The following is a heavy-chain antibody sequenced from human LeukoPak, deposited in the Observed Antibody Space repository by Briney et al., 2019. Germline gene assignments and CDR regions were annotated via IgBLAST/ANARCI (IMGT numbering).Heavy chain of an antibody. CDR2: ISAYNGNT. D-gene: IGHD3-9*01. J-gene: IGHJ4*02. V-gene: IGHV1-18*01. CDR3: ARVYYDILTGYRYFDY. CDR1: GYTFTSYG. Sequence: RASVMVSCKTSGYTFTSYGISWVRQAPGQGLEWMGWISAYNGNTNYAQKVQGRVTMTTDTSTSTAYMELRSLRSDDTAVYYCARVYYDILTGYRYFDYWGQGTLVTVSS.